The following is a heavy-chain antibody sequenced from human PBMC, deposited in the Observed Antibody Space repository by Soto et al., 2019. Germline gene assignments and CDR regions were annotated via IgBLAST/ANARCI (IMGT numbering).Heavy chain of an antibody. CDR3: AKGLLAIVGTTLPRDAFNI. Sequence: QVQLVESGGGVVQPGRSLRLSCAASGFSFTTYVMHWVRQAPGKGLEWVAVISHDGSDKYYGDAGKGRFTISRDTSKNAVYLEMNSLRPEDTAVYYCAKGLLAIVGTTLPRDAFNIWGQGTMVTVSS. J-gene: IGHJ3*02. CDR2: ISHDGSDK. D-gene: IGHD1-26*01. V-gene: IGHV3-30*18. CDR1: GFSFTTYV.